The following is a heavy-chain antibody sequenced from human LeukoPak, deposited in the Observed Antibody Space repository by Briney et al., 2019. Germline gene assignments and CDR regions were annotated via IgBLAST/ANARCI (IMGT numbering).Heavy chain of an antibody. Sequence: ASVKVSCKASGYTFTSYGISWVRQAPGQGIEWVGWISAYNGNTNYAQKLQGRVTMTTDTSTGTAYMELRSLRSDDTAVYYCARDCPLYLYGDYVPFDYWGQGTLVTVSS. CDR1: GYTFTSYG. CDR3: ARDCPLYLYGDYVPFDY. J-gene: IGHJ4*02. D-gene: IGHD4-17*01. V-gene: IGHV1-18*01. CDR2: ISAYNGNT.